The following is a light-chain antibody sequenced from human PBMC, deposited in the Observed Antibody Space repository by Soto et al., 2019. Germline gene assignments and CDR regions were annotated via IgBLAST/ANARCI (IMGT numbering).Light chain of an antibody. CDR1: QSVSSSY. CDR2: GAS. V-gene: IGKV3-20*01. Sequence: EIVLTQSPGTLSLSPGERATLSCRASQSVSSSYLAWYQQKPRQAPRLLIYGASSRATGIPDRFSGSRSGTEFTLTISSLQSEDFAVYYCQQYSNWPSWTFGPGTKVDIK. CDR3: QQYSNWPSWT. J-gene: IGKJ1*01.